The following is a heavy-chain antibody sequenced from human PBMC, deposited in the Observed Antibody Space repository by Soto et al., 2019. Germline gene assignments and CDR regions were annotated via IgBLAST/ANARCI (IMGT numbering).Heavy chain of an antibody. CDR1: GFTFHSFT. CDR2: FSDDGTNE. J-gene: IGHJ4*01. CDR3: ARDPRETTDYSDY. Sequence: QVQLVESGGGVVQPGRSLRLSCAASGFTFHSFTMHWLRQSPGKGREWVGLFSDDGTNEYYADSVKRRFTISRDNSKSTLYLQMNSLRTYDTALYYCARDPRETTDYSDYWGHGTLVTLFS. D-gene: IGHD1-1*01. V-gene: IGHV3-30-3*01.